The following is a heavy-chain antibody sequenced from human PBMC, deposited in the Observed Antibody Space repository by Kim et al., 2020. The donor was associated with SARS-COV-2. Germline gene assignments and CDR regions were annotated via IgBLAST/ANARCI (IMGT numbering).Heavy chain of an antibody. J-gene: IGHJ5*01. Sequence: SETLSLTCTVSGGSISSGDYSWGWIRQPPGKGLEWFVCNCHRGDTYYNPTIKSRVTISLDKTQNQLSLKARSVTATATSVCYCASVRGGDGTSLIDSW. V-gene: IGHV4-39*01. CDR3: ASVRGGDGTSLIDS. CDR2: NCHRGDT. CDR1: GGSISSGDYS. D-gene: IGHD3-10*01.